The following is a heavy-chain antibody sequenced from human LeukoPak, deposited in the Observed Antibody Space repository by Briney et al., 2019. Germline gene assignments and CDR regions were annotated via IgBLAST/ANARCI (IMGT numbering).Heavy chain of an antibody. Sequence: GASVKVSCKASGYTFTSYYMHWVRQAPGQGLEWMGMINPSGGSTDYAQKLQGRVTMTTDTSTSTAYMELRSLRSDDTAVYYCARVWWEQGGFDYWGQGTLVTVSS. CDR1: GYTFTSYY. CDR2: INPSGGST. CDR3: ARVWWEQGGFDY. J-gene: IGHJ4*02. D-gene: IGHD1-26*01. V-gene: IGHV1-46*01.